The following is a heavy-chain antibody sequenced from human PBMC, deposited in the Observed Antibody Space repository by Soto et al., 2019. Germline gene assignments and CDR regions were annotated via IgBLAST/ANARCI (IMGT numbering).Heavy chain of an antibody. CDR1: GFTFSSYG. Sequence: GGSLRLSCAASGFTFSSYGMHWVRQAPGKGLEWVAVISYDGSNKYYADSVKGRFTISRDNSKNTLYLQMNSLRAEDTAVYYCARDRGYDAHDYYYNAMDVWGQGTTVTVSS. J-gene: IGHJ6*02. D-gene: IGHD2-15*01. CDR3: ARDRGYDAHDYYYNAMDV. CDR2: ISYDGSNK. V-gene: IGHV3-30*03.